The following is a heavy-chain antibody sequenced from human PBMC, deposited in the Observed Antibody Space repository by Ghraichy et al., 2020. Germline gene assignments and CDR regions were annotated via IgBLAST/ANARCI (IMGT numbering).Heavy chain of an antibody. Sequence: SETLSLTCIVSGGSIRSGDYYWSWIRQHPGRGLEWIGYIYYSGTTYYNPSLKSRLTISLDTYENQFSLKLNSMTAADTGRYYCASCHNGVSSGHNVFDIWGQGKMVTVSS. D-gene: IGHD2-8*01. V-gene: IGHV4-31*03. CDR1: GGSIRSGDYY. CDR3: ASCHNGVSSGHNVFDI. J-gene: IGHJ3*02. CDR2: IYYSGTT.